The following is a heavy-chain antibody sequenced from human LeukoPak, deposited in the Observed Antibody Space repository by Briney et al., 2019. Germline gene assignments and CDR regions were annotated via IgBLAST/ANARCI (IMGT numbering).Heavy chain of an antibody. J-gene: IGHJ4*02. V-gene: IGHV3-66*02. D-gene: IGHD4-17*01. CDR2: IYSGGST. Sequence: PGGSLRLSCAASGFTVSSNYMSWVRQAPGKGLEWVSVIYSGGSTYYADSVKGLFPISRDNSKNTLYLQMNSLRAEDTAVYYCARDGDYGDLGSFDYWGQGTLVTVSS. CDR1: GFTVSSNY. CDR3: ARDGDYGDLGSFDY.